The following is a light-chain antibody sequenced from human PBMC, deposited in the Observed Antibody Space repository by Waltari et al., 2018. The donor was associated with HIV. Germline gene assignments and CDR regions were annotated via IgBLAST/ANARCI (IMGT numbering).Light chain of an antibody. CDR1: SSDVGSYNL. CDR3: CSYAGSSTYVV. Sequence: QSALTQPASVSGSPGQSITISCTGTSSDVGSYNLVSWYQQHPGKAPKLMIYEVSKRPSGVSSRFSGSKSGNTASLTIAVLQAEDEADYYCCSYAGSSTYVVFGGGTKLTVL. J-gene: IGLJ2*01. CDR2: EVS. V-gene: IGLV2-23*02.